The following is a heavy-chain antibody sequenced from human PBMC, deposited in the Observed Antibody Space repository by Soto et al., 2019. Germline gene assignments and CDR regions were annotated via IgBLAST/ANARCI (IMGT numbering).Heavy chain of an antibody. J-gene: IGHJ6*02. Sequence: QVQLVESGGGVVQPGRSLRLSCAASGFTFSSYGMHWVRQAPGKGLAWVAVISYDGSNKYYADSVKGRFTISRDNSKNTLYLQMNSLRAEDTAVYYCAKEVWSGPMDVWGQGTTVTVSS. CDR2: ISYDGSNK. V-gene: IGHV3-30*18. CDR3: AKEVWSGPMDV. CDR1: GFTFSSYG. D-gene: IGHD3-3*01.